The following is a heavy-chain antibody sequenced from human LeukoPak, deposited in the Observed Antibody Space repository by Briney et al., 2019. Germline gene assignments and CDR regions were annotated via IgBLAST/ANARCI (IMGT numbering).Heavy chain of an antibody. Sequence: GGSLRLSCAASGFTFSDAWMSWVRPAPGKGLEWVANINQDGSEKYYVDSVKGRFTISRDNAKNSLYLQMSSLRAEDTALYYCASRSSVAASGPGWGQGTLVTVSS. D-gene: IGHD2-15*01. CDR3: ASRSSVAASGPG. CDR2: INQDGSEK. V-gene: IGHV3-7*01. CDR1: GFTFSDAW. J-gene: IGHJ4*02.